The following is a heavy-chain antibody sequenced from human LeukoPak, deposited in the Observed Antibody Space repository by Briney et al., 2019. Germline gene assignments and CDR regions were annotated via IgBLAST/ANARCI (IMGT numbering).Heavy chain of an antibody. V-gene: IGHV5-51*01. Sequence: GESLKISCKGSGYTFTNYWIAWVRQMPGKGLEWMGIIYPGDSDTRYSPSFQGQVTISADKSISTAYLQWSGLKASDIAMYYCARYGGYGDYLTEYFQHWGQGTLVTVSS. CDR1: GYTFTNYW. CDR2: IYPGDSDT. CDR3: ARYGGYGDYLTEYFQH. D-gene: IGHD4-17*01. J-gene: IGHJ1*01.